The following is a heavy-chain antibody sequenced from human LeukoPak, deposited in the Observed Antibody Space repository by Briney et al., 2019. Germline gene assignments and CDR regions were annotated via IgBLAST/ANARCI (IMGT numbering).Heavy chain of an antibody. CDR3: AGDRSIAASYYFDY. J-gene: IGHJ4*02. V-gene: IGHV3-7*01. CDR2: IKQDGSEK. D-gene: IGHD6-6*01. CDR1: GFTFSSYW. Sequence: GGSLRLSCAASGFTFSSYWMSWVRQAPGKGLEWVANIKQDGSEKYYVDSVKGRFTISRDNAKNSLYLQMNSLRAEDTAVYYCAGDRSIAASYYFDYWGQGTLVTVSS.